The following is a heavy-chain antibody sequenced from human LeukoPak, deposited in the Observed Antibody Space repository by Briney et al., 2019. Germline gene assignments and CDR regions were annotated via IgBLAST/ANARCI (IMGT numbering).Heavy chain of an antibody. J-gene: IGHJ4*02. Sequence: GGSLRLSCAASGFTVSSNYMSWVCQAPGKGLEWVANIKQDGSEKYYVDSVKGRFTISRDNAKNSLYLQMNSLRAEDTAVYYCARVRAVAGRQENFDYWGQGTLVTVSS. CDR3: ARVRAVAGRQENFDY. CDR2: IKQDGSEK. CDR1: GFTVSSNY. V-gene: IGHV3-7*03. D-gene: IGHD6-19*01.